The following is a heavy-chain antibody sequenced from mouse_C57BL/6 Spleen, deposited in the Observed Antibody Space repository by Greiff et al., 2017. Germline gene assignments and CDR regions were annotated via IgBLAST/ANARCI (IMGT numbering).Heavy chain of an antibody. J-gene: IGHJ3*01. CDR2: INPGSGGT. D-gene: IGHD2-4*01. CDR1: GYAFTNYL. CDR3: ASDYDDAGLAY. Sequence: QFQLQQSGAELVRPGTSVKVSCKASGYAFTNYLIEWVKQRPGQGLEWIGVINPGSGGTNYNEKFKGTATLTADKSSSTAYMQLSSLTSEDSAVYFCASDYDDAGLAYWGQGTLVTVSA. V-gene: IGHV1-54*01.